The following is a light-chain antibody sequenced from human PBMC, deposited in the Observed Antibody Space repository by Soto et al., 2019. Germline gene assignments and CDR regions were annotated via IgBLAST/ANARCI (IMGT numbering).Light chain of an antibody. Sequence: EIVLTQSPDTLSLSPGERATLSCRASQSLSISYVAWYQQKPVQAPSLLIYSTSIRATGIPDRFSGSGSGTDFALTISELEPGDFAVYYCQQYGGSPHTFGQGTRLEI. J-gene: IGKJ5*01. CDR2: STS. CDR3: QQYGGSPHT. V-gene: IGKV3-20*01. CDR1: QSLSISY.